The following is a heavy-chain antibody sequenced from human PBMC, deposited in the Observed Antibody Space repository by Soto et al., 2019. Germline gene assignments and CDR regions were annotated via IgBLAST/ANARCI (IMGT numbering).Heavy chain of an antibody. D-gene: IGHD2-2*01. J-gene: IGHJ4*02. V-gene: IGHV1-2*04. CDR2: INPNSGGT. CDR1: GYTFTGYY. CDR3: ARASCGCSSTSCLHFDD. Sequence: ASVKVSCKASGYTFTGYYMHWVRQAPGQGLEWMGWINPNSGGTNYAQKFQGWVTMTRDTSISTAYMELSRLRSDDTAVYYCARASCGCSSTSCLHFDDWGQGSLVTVSS.